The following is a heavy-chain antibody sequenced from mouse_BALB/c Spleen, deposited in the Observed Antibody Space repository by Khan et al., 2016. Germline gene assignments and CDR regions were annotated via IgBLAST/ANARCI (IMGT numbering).Heavy chain of an antibody. CDR1: GFDFSRYW. J-gene: IGHJ3*01. D-gene: IGHD1-1*01. V-gene: IGHV4-1*02. Sequence: EVQLQESGGGLVQPGGSLRLSCAASGFDFSRYWMSWVRQAPGKGLEWIGEINPDSSTINYTPSLKHKFIISRDNAKNTLYLQMSKVRSEGTALYYCARAGYYGYLAYWGQGTLVTVSA. CDR3: ARAGYYGYLAY. CDR2: INPDSSTI.